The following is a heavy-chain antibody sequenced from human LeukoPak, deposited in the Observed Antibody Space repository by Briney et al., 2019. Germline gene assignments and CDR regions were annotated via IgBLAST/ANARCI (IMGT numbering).Heavy chain of an antibody. V-gene: IGHV3-30-3*01. J-gene: IGHJ4*02. CDR2: ISYDGSNK. D-gene: IGHD2-15*01. Sequence: GGSLKLSRAASGFTFSDYAMHWVRQAPGKGLEWVAVISYDGSNKYYAESVKGRFTISRDNSKNTLYLQMNSLRAEDTAVYYCAREGATGGTFDYWGQGTLVTVSS. CDR3: AREGATGGTFDY. CDR1: GFTFSDYA.